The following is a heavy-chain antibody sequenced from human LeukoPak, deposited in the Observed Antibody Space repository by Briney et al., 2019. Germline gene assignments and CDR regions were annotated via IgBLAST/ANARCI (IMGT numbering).Heavy chain of an antibody. CDR2: FFLKGST. V-gene: IGHV4-38-2*01. J-gene: IGHJ4*02. D-gene: IGHD2-2*01. Sequence: SETLSLTCAVSGGSITSAYYWGWIRQPPGKGLEWIGSFFLKGSTYYNPSLKSRVIISVDTSKNQFSLTLSSVTAADTAVYYCARVARCTSCFDVDYWGQGTLVTVSS. CDR3: ARVARCTSCFDVDY. CDR1: GGSITSAYY.